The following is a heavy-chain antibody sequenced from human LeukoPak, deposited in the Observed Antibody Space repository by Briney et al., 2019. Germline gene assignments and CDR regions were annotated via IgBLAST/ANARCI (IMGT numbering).Heavy chain of an antibody. CDR3: AKMFGSSGHHFDY. V-gene: IGHV3-23*01. CDR2: IESSGDRT. J-gene: IGHJ4*02. Sequence: PGGSLRLSCPASGFTFSSYAMSWVRQAPGKGLEWVSAIESSGDRTWYADSVHGRFTISRDNSRNTLYLQMNSLGAEDTAVYYCAKMFGSSGHHFDYWGQGTLVTVSS. CDR1: GFTFSSYA. D-gene: IGHD3-22*01.